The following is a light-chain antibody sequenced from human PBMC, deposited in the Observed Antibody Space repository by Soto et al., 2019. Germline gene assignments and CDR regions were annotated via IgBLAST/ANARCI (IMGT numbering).Light chain of an antibody. Sequence: EIVMTQSPLSLPVTPGEPASISCKSSQSLLHSNGYNYLDWYLQKPGQSPQLLIYAGSNRASGVPDRSSGSGSDTDFTLKISRVEAEDVAVYYCMQALQAPFTFGPGTKVDIK. CDR3: MQALQAPFT. J-gene: IGKJ3*01. CDR1: QSLLHSNGYNY. CDR2: AGS. V-gene: IGKV2-28*01.